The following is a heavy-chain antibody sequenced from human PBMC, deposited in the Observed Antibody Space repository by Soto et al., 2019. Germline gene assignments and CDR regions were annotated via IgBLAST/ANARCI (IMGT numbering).Heavy chain of an antibody. CDR2: IYYSGST. CDR3: ARESAGIAARRGNWFDP. J-gene: IGHJ5*02. D-gene: IGHD6-6*01. Sequence: SETLSLTCTVSGGSISSYYWSWIRQPPGKGLEWIGYIYYSGSTNYNPSLKSRVTISVDTSKNQFSLKLSSVTAADTAVYYCARESAGIAARRGNWFDPWGQGTLVTVSS. V-gene: IGHV4-59*01. CDR1: GGSISSYY.